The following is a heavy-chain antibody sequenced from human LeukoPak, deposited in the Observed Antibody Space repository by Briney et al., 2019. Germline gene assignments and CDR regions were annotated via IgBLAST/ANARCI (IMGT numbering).Heavy chain of an antibody. CDR2: FDPEDGET. J-gene: IGHJ4*02. CDR1: GYTLTELS. V-gene: IGHV1-24*01. D-gene: IGHD3-3*01. Sequence: ASVKVSCKVSGYTLTELSMHWVRQAPGKGLEWMGGFDPEDGETIYAQKFQGRVTMTGDTSTDTAYMELSSLRSEDTAVYYCATQGRFLEWLFFDYWGQGTLVTVSS. CDR3: ATQGRFLEWLFFDY.